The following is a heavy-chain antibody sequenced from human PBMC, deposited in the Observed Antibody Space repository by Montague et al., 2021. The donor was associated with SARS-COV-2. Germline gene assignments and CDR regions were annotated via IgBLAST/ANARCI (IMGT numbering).Heavy chain of an antibody. CDR3: ARKLLHQDDDY. V-gene: IGHV3-30-3*01. D-gene: IGHD3-22*01. CDR1: GFTFSSYA. CDR2: ISYDGSNK. Sequence: SLRLSCAASGFTFSSYAMHWVRQAPGKGLEWVAAISYDGSNKYYADSVKGRFTISRDNSKSTLYLQMNSLRAEDTAVYYCARKLLHQDDDYWGQGTLVTVSS. J-gene: IGHJ4*02.